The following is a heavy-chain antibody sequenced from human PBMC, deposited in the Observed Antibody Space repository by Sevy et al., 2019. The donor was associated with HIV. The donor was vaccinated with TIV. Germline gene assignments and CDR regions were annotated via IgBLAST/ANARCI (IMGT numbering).Heavy chain of an antibody. D-gene: IGHD6-13*01. CDR1: GFTFSSYS. J-gene: IGHJ6*02. CDR2: ISSSSSTI. V-gene: IGHV3-48*01. CDR3: ARDGSRYSSSWSFYGMDV. Sequence: GGSLRLSCAASGFTFSSYSMNLVRQAPGKGLEWVSYISSSSSTIYYADSVKGRFTISRDNAKNSLYLQMNSLRAEDTAVYYCARDGSRYSSSWSFYGMDVWGQGTTVTVSS.